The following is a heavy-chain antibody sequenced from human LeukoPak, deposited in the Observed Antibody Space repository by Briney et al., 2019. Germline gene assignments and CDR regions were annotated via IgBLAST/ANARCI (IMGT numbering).Heavy chain of an antibody. CDR3: ARDEIPSGT. Sequence: GGSLRLSCAASGFIFNNYALSWVRQTPGKGLEWVSAISGSGRNTYYADSVKGRFTISRDNSRSTVDLQMNSLRVEDTGIYYCARDEIPSGTWGQGTMVIVSS. V-gene: IGHV3-23*01. CDR2: ISGSGRNT. D-gene: IGHD6-25*01. J-gene: IGHJ3*01. CDR1: GFIFNNYA.